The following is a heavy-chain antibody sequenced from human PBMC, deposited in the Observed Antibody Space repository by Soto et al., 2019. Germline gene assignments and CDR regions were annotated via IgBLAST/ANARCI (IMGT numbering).Heavy chain of an antibody. Sequence: SLRLSCAASGFTFSSYTMNWVRQAPGKGLEWISYITSTSNTIYYAASVKGRFTISRDDAQNSLSLQMNSLRDDDTAVYYCARGEYYNILTGYYRGAFDVWGRGTMVTVSS. CDR3: ARGEYYNILTGYYRGAFDV. CDR1: GFTFSSYT. V-gene: IGHV3-48*02. D-gene: IGHD3-9*01. J-gene: IGHJ3*01. CDR2: ITSTSNTI.